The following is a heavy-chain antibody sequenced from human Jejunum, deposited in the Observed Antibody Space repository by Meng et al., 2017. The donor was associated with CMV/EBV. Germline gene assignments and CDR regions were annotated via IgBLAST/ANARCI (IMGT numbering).Heavy chain of an antibody. CDR2: IYYSGST. CDR1: GGSITTYY. V-gene: IGHV4-59*01. J-gene: IGHJ4*02. D-gene: IGHD3-3*01. CDR3: AGPYYDFWNPLD. Sequence: TVPGGSITTYYWSWIRQPPGKGLEWIGYIYYSGSTNYNPSLKGRVTISVDTSNNQFSLTLSSVTAADTAVYYCAGPYYDFWNPLDWGQGTLVTVSS.